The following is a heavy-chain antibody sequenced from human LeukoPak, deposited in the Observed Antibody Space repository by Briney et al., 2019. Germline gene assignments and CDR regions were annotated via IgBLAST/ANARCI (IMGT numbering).Heavy chain of an antibody. Sequence: GGSLRLSCAASGFTFSSYTINWVRQAPGKGLEWVAVIWYDGSNKYYADSVKGRFTISRDNSKNTLYLQMNSLRAEDTAVYYCASAGASARSRRIDYWGQGTLVTVSS. CDR1: GFTFSSYT. V-gene: IGHV3-33*08. D-gene: IGHD6-6*01. CDR2: IWYDGSNK. J-gene: IGHJ4*02. CDR3: ASAGASARSRRIDY.